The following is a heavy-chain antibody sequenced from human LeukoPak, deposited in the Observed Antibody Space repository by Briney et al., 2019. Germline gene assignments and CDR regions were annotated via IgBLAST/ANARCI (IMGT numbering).Heavy chain of an antibody. CDR1: GFTFSSYG. CDR3: ARGPYYDILTGSPLYYGMDV. CDR2: ISYDGSNK. Sequence: PGRSLRLSCAASGFTFSSYGMHWVRQAPGKGLEWVAVISYDGSNKYYADSVKGRFTISRDNSKNTLYLQMNSLRAEDTAVYYCARGPYYDILTGSPLYYGMDVWGQGTTVTVSS. V-gene: IGHV3-30*03. D-gene: IGHD3-9*01. J-gene: IGHJ6*02.